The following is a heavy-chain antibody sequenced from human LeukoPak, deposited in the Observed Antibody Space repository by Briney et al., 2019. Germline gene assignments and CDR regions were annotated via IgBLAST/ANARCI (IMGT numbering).Heavy chain of an antibody. CDR3: ARELRRLLPPKKFDWFDP. Sequence: SETLSLTCTVSGASITSYHWSWIRQPAGKGLEWIGRMFYSGNTDYNPSLKSRLTMSIDTSKNQFSLKLSSVTAADTVVYFCARELRRLLPPKKFDWFDPWGQGTLVTVSS. V-gene: IGHV4-4*07. CDR2: MFYSGNT. D-gene: IGHD2/OR15-2a*01. J-gene: IGHJ5*02. CDR1: GASITSYH.